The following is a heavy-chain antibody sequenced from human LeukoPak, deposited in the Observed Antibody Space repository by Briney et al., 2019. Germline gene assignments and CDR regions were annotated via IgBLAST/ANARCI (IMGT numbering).Heavy chain of an antibody. CDR3: ASITMVRGVITHFDY. D-gene: IGHD3-10*01. J-gene: IGHJ4*02. Sequence: PSETLSLTCAVSGGSISSSNWWSWARQPPGKGLEWIGEIYHSGSTNYNPSLKGRVTISVDKSKNQFSLKLSSVTAADTVVYYCASITMVRGVITHFDYWGQGTLVTVSS. CDR1: GGSISSSNW. CDR2: IYHSGST. V-gene: IGHV4-4*02.